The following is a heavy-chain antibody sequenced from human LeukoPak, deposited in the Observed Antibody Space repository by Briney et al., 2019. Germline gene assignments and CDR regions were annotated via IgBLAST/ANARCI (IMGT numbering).Heavy chain of an antibody. CDR2: IYYSGST. J-gene: IGHJ4*02. Sequence: SETLSLTCTVSGGSISSSSYYWGWIRQPPGKGLEWIGSIYYSGSTYYNPSLKSRVTISVDTSKNQFSLKLSSVTAADTAVYYSARGPPTYYDILTGYYLPDYWGQGTLVTVSS. V-gene: IGHV4-39*01. CDR1: GGSISSSSYY. D-gene: IGHD3-9*01. CDR3: ARGPPTYYDILTGYYLPDY.